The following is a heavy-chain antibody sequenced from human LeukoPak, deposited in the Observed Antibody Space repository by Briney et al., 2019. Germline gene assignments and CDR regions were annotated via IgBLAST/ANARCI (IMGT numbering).Heavy chain of an antibody. J-gene: IGHJ4*02. D-gene: IGHD5-18*01. Sequence: GGSLRLSCGASGFTFSNYAMSWVRQAPGKGLEWVSTISDSDGNTYYADSVKGRFTISRDNSKNTLYLQMKMNSLRAEDTAVYYCAIRDTVVGKGFDYWGQGTLVTVSS. CDR3: AIRDTVVGKGFDY. CDR2: ISDSDGNT. V-gene: IGHV3-23*01. CDR1: GFTFSNYA.